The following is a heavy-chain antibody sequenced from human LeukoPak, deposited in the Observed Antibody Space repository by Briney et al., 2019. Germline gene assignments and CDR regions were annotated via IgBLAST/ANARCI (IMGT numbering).Heavy chain of an antibody. D-gene: IGHD1-26*01. CDR1: GFTFDDYA. CDR2: ISWNSGSI. V-gene: IGHV3-9*01. CDR3: AKSRRGSYATGFDY. Sequence: GRSLRLSCAASGFTFDDYAMHWVRQAPGKGLEWVSGISWNSGSIGYADSVKGRFTISRDNAKNSLYLQMNSLRAEDTALYYCAKSRRGSYATGFDYWGQGTPVTVSS. J-gene: IGHJ4*02.